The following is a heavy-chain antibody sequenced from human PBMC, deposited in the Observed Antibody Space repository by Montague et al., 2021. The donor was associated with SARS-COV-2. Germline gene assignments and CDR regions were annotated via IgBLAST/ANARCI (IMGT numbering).Heavy chain of an antibody. D-gene: IGHD6-13*01. V-gene: IGHV3-23*01. Sequence: SLRLSCAASGFTFSSYAMSWVRQAPGKGLEWVSAISGSGGSTYYADSVKGRFTISRDNSKNTLYLQMNSLRAEDTAVYYCAKVGSSWYHGYYYGMDVWGQGTTVTV. CDR3: AKVGSSWYHGYYYGMDV. CDR1: GFTFSSYA. J-gene: IGHJ6*02. CDR2: ISGSGGST.